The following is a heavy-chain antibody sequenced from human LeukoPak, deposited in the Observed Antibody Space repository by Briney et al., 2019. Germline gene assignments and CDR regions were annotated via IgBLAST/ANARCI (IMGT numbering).Heavy chain of an antibody. Sequence: SGTLSLTCAVSGGSISSSNWWSWVRQPPGKGLEWIGEIYHSGSTNYNPSLKSRVTISVDKSKNQFSLKLSSVSAADTAVYYCARPRALNRYSGYDSSHAFDIWGQGTMVTVSS. CDR1: GGSISSSNW. CDR2: IYHSGST. V-gene: IGHV4-4*02. CDR3: ARPRALNRYSGYDSSHAFDI. J-gene: IGHJ3*02. D-gene: IGHD5-12*01.